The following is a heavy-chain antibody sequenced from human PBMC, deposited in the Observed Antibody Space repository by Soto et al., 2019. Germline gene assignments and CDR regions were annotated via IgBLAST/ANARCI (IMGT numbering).Heavy chain of an antibody. J-gene: IGHJ6*02. Sequence: PSETLSLTCAVSGGSISSGGYSWSWIRQPPGKGLEWIGYIYHSGSTYYNPSLKSRVTISVDTSKNQFSLKLSSVTAADTAVYYCARHNGYSSSWYPRNYYYYGMDVWGQGTTVTVSS. CDR1: GGSISSGGYS. V-gene: IGHV4-30-2*03. D-gene: IGHD6-13*01. CDR3: ARHNGYSSSWYPRNYYYYGMDV. CDR2: IYHSGST.